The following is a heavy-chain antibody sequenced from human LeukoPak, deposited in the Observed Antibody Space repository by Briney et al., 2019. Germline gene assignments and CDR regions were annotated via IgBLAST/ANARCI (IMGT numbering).Heavy chain of an antibody. Sequence: AASVKVSCKTSGYSFTDYYMHWVRQAPGQGLEWMGWINPNSGGTRSAQKFQGRVTMTRDTSITTVYMEVSWLTSDDTAIYYCARADRLHGGPYLIGPWGQGTLVTVSS. J-gene: IGHJ5*02. CDR3: ARADRLHGGPYLIGP. CDR1: GYSFTDYY. CDR2: INPNSGGT. D-gene: IGHD2-21*01. V-gene: IGHV1-2*02.